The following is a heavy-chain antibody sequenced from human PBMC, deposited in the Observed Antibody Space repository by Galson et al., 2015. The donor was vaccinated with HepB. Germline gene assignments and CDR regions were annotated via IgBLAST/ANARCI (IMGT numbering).Heavy chain of an antibody. Sequence: SVKVSCKASGGTFSSYAMHWVRQAPGQRLEWMGWINAGNGNTKYSQKFQGRVTMTRNTSISTAYMELSSLRSEDTAVYYCARRARRGIFRENWFDPWGQGTLVTVSS. CDR1: GGTFSSYA. J-gene: IGHJ5*02. CDR2: INAGNGNT. V-gene: IGHV1-3*01. CDR3: ARRARRGIFRENWFDP. D-gene: IGHD3-16*01.